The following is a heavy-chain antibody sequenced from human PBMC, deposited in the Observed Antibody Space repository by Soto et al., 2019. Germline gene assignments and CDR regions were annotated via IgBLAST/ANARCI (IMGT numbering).Heavy chain of an antibody. CDR3: ERSETVVTAILNVDY. Sequence: GASVKVSWRASCYSFASYGLSWVRQAPVQGLEWMGFIVAYNGNTNYAQKLQGRVTMTTDTSTSTAYMQLRRLRSDHTAVYYSERSETVVTAILNVDYWGQGTLVTVYS. CDR1: CYSFASYG. V-gene: IGHV1-18*04. CDR2: IVAYNGNT. D-gene: IGHD2-21*02. J-gene: IGHJ4*02.